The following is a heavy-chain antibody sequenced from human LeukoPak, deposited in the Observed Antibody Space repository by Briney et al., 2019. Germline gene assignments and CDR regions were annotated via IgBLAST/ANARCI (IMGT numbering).Heavy chain of an antibody. V-gene: IGHV4-4*07. CDR2: IYTSGST. CDR1: GVSFSNYY. D-gene: IGHD1-14*01. Sequence: SETLSLTCTVSGVSFSNYYWSWIRQPAGKGLEWLGRIYTSGSTNYNPSVNSRVTMSVDTSNNQFSLKLTSVTAADTAVYYCARQPPQYYGMDVWGQGTTVTVSS. CDR3: ARQPPQYYGMDV. J-gene: IGHJ6*02.